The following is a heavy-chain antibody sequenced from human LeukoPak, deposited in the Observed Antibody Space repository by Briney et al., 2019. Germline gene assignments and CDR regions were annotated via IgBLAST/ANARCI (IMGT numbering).Heavy chain of an antibody. CDR1: GLSISNPYN. V-gene: IGHV4-38-2*02. Sequence: SETLSLTCAVSGLSISNPYNWGWLRQPPGKGLEWIGSIDRSGTYCNPSLKGRVTISVDTSKSQFSLKLTSVTASDTAVYYCTRDYSAWSRDYWGQGTLVTVSS. CDR2: IDRSGT. D-gene: IGHD6-19*01. J-gene: IGHJ4*02. CDR3: TRDYSAWSRDY.